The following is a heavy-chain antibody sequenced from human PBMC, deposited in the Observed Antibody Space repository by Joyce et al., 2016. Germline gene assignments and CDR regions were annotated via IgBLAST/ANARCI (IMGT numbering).Heavy chain of an antibody. CDR2: GSAGSGDT. CDR1: GYIFINND. J-gene: IGHJ4*02. V-gene: IGHV1-3*01. CDR3: ARGRTLAD. Sequence: QVQLVQSGAAVTKPGASVKISCKASGYIFINNDIHWVRQAPGQTFEWMGWGSAGSGDTKYSQKFQGRLTFTRDTSATTAHMELSSLRSEDTALYYCARGRTLADWGQGTLVTVSS.